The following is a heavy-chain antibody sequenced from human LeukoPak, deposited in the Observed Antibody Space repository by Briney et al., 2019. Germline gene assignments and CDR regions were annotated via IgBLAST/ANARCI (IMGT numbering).Heavy chain of an antibody. J-gene: IGHJ4*02. CDR2: ISAYNGNT. CDR3: ARDRVYDYVWGSYRPLDY. Sequence: EASVKVSCKASGYTFTSYGISWVRQAPGQGLEWMGWISAYNGNTNYAQKLQGRVTMTTDTSTSTAYMELRSLRSDDTAVYYCARDRVYDYVWGSYRPLDYWGQGTLVTVSP. CDR1: GYTFTSYG. V-gene: IGHV1-18*01. D-gene: IGHD3-16*02.